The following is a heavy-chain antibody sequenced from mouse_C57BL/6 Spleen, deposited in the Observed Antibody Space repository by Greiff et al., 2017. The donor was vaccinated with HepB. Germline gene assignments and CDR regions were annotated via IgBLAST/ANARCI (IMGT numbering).Heavy chain of an antibody. V-gene: IGHV5-17*01. J-gene: IGHJ2*01. CDR2: ISSGSSTI. CDR3: ASITRNYFDY. Sequence: EVMLVESGGGLVKPGGSLKLSCAASGFTFSDYGMHWVRQAPEKGLEWVAYISSGSSTIYYADTVKGRFTISRDNAKNTLFMQMSSLRSEDTAMYYCASITRNYFDYWGQGTTLTVSS. D-gene: IGHD1-3*01. CDR1: GFTFSDYG.